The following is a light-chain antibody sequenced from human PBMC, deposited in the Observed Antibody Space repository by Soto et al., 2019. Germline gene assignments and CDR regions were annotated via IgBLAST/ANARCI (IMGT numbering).Light chain of an antibody. CDR1: QSISSY. CDR3: QQSYRSPT. J-gene: IGKJ1*01. CDR2: AAS. V-gene: IGKV1-39*01. Sequence: DFHMTQSPSSLSASVGDRVTITCRASQSISSYLNWYQQKPGKAPKLLIYAASTLQFGVPSRFSGSGSGTDFTLTISSLQPEDFATYYCQQSYRSPTFGQGTKVDIK.